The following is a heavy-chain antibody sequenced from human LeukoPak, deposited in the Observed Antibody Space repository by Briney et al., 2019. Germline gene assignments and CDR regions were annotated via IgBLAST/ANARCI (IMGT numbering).Heavy chain of an antibody. V-gene: IGHV1-69*05. Sequence: VASVKVSCKASGGTFSSYAISWVRQAPGQGLEWMGRIIPIFGTANYAQKLQGRVTITTDESTSTAYMEPSSLRSEDTAVNYCAIFSVEMATIDAFDIWGQGTMVTVSS. D-gene: IGHD5-24*01. CDR1: GGTFSSYA. CDR3: AIFSVEMATIDAFDI. J-gene: IGHJ3*02. CDR2: IIPIFGTA.